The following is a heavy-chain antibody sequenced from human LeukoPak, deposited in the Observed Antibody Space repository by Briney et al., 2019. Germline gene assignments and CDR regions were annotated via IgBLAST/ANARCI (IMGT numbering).Heavy chain of an antibody. D-gene: IGHD6-13*01. J-gene: IGHJ5*02. Sequence: GGSLRLSCAASGFTFSSYAMHWVRQAPGKGLEWVAVISYDGSNKYYADSVKGRFTISRDNSKNTLYLQMNSLRAEDTAVYYCARDSSSSWYNWFDPWGQGTLVTVSS. CDR1: GFTFSSYA. CDR2: ISYDGSNK. CDR3: ARDSSSSWYNWFDP. V-gene: IGHV3-30-3*01.